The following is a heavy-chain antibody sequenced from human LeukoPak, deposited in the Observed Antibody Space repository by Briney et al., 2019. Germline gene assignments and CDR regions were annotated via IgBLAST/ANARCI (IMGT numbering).Heavy chain of an antibody. V-gene: IGHV3-30*02. CDR3: AKHYGDYLWYFDL. CDR2: IRYDGSNK. D-gene: IGHD4-17*01. CDR1: GFTLSSYG. J-gene: IGHJ2*01. Sequence: GGSLRLSCAASGFTLSSYGMHWVRQAPGKGLEWVAFIRYDGSNKYYADSVKGRFTISRDNSKNTLYLQMNSLRAEDTAVYYCAKHYGDYLWYFDLWGRGTLVTVSS.